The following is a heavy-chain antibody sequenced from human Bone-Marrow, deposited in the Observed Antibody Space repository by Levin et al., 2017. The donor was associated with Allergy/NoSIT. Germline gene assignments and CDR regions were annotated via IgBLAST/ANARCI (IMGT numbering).Heavy chain of an antibody. CDR2: IYTAGST. CDR1: GFTVSSSS. J-gene: IGHJ5*02. V-gene: IGHV3-53*01. Sequence: QPGESLKISCAASGFTVSSSSMSWVRQAPGKGLEWVSLIYTAGSTYYADSVKGRFTISRDNSKNTLYLQMNSLRAEDTAVYYCARGSNGYSYASWGQGTLVTVSS. D-gene: IGHD5-24*01. CDR3: ARGSNGYSYAS.